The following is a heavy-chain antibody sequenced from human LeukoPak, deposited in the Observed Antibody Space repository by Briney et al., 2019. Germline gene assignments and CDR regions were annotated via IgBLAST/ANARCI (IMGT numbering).Heavy chain of an antibody. J-gene: IGHJ4*02. V-gene: IGHV4-61*02. CDR2: ISSSGST. CDR3: ASKIAAAGTKRYYFDY. D-gene: IGHD6-13*01. Sequence: KPSETLSLTCTVSGDSISSGDYYWSWIRQPAGKGLEWIGRISSSGSTNYNPSLKSRVTISVDTSKNQFSLKLSSVTAADTAVYYCASKIAAAGTKRYYFDYWGQGTLVTVSS. CDR1: GDSISSGDYY.